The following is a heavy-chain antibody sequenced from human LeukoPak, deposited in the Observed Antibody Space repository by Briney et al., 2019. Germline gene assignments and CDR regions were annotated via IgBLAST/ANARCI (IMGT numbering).Heavy chain of an antibody. D-gene: IGHD2-15*01. CDR3: ARMHSPSPYWYFDL. V-gene: IGHV4-30-2*01. CDR2: IYHSGST. CDR1: GGSISSGGYS. J-gene: IGHJ2*01. Sequence: TTSETLSLTCTVSGGSISSGGYSWSWIRQPPGKGLEWIGYIYHSGSTYYNPSLKSRVTISVDRSKNQFSLKLSSVTAADTAVYYCARMHSPSPYWYFDLWGRGTLVTVSS.